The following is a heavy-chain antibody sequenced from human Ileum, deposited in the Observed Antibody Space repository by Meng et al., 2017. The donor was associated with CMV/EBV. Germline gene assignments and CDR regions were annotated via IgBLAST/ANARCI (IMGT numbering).Heavy chain of an antibody. V-gene: IGHV3-15*01. CDR2: IKSKSDGGTA. J-gene: IGHJ5*02. CDR1: GFTFSIAW. Sequence: VSGFTFSIAWMTWVSQSPGKGLEWVGRIKSKSDGGTADYAAPVKGRFTISRDDSKNTLYLQMNSLKTEDTGVYYCTTDSPVRRSSPWGQGTLVTVSS. D-gene: IGHD2-2*01. CDR3: TTDSPVRRSSP.